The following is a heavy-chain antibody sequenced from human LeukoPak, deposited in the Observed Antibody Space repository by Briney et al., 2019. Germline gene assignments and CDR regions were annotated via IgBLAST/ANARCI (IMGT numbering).Heavy chain of an antibody. J-gene: IGHJ4*02. CDR2: IIPIFGTA. V-gene: IGHV1-69*06. D-gene: IGHD5-12*01. CDR1: GGTFSSYT. Sequence: GASVKVSCKASGGTFSSYTISWVRQAPGQGLEWMGGIIPIFGTANYAQKFQGRVTITADKSTSTAYMELSSLRSEDTAVYYCARGPATMGRFDYWGQGTLVTVSS. CDR3: ARGPATMGRFDY.